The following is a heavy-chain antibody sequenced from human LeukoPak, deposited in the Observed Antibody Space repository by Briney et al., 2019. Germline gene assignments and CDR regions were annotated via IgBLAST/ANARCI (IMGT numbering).Heavy chain of an antibody. V-gene: IGHV4-59*12. CDR1: GGSIRSYY. Sequence: SETLSLTCTVSGGSIRSYYWSWIRQPPGKGLEWIGYIYHSGSTYYNPSLKSRVTISVDRSKNQFSLRLSSVTAADTAVYYCARRAAGTEDNWFDPWGQGTLVTVSS. CDR2: IYHSGST. D-gene: IGHD6-13*01. J-gene: IGHJ5*02. CDR3: ARRAAGTEDNWFDP.